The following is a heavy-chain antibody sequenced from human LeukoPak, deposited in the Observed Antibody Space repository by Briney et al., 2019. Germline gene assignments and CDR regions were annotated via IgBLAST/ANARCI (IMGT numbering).Heavy chain of an antibody. D-gene: IGHD3-22*01. CDR1: EFTFSSDS. J-gene: IGHJ2*01. CDR2: ISSSRSYI. Sequence: GGSLRLSCAASEFTFSSDSMNWVRQAPGKGLEWVSSISSSRSYIYYADSVKGRFTISRDNAKNSLYLQMNSLRAEDTAVYYCARDSITMIEVAYWYFDLWGRGTLVTVSS. V-gene: IGHV3-21*01. CDR3: ARDSITMIEVAYWYFDL.